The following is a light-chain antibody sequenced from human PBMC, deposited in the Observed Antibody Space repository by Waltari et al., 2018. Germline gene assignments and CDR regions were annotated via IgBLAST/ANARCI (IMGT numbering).Light chain of an antibody. Sequence: QSALTQPPSASGSPGQSVTISCPGTSSDVGGYNYVPCYQQHPGKAPKLMIYAVSKRPAGVPDRFSGSKSGNTASLTVSGLQAEDEADYYCSSYAGSNNPYVFGTGTKVTVL. J-gene: IGLJ1*01. CDR2: AVS. CDR3: SSYAGSNNPYV. V-gene: IGLV2-8*01. CDR1: SSDVGGYNY.